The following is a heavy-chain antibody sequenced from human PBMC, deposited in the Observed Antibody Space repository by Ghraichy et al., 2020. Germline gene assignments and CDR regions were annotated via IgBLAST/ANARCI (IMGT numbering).Heavy chain of an antibody. D-gene: IGHD4-17*01. J-gene: IGHJ4*02. CDR2: IDAGNGNT. CDR1: GYTFTSYA. CDR3: AREGRYGEYVVY. V-gene: IGHV1-3*01. Sequence: ASVKVSCKASGYTFTSYAIRWVRQAPGQRLEWMGWIDAGNGNTKYSKNFQGRFTLTSDTSASTAYMELSSLRSEDTAVYYCAREGRYGEYVVYWGQGTLVTVSS.